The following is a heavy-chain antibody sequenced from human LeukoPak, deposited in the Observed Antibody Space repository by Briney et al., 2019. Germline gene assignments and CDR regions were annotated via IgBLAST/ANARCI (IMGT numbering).Heavy chain of an antibody. D-gene: IGHD3-22*01. CDR2: INPSGGST. V-gene: IGHV1-46*01. CDR1: GYIFTSYF. J-gene: IGHJ4*02. CDR3: ARGSHYYDSSGLFDY. Sequence: ASVKVSCKASGYIFTSYFMHWVRQAPGQGLEWMGLINPSGGSTRYAQKFQGRVTMTRDTSISTAYMELSRLRSDDTAVYYCARGSHYYDSSGLFDYWGQGTLVTVSS.